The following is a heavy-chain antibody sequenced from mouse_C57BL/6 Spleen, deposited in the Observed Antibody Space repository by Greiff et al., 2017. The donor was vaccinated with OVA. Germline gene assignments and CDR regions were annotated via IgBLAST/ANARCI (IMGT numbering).Heavy chain of an antibody. Sequence: QVQLQQSGAELVKPGASVKLSCKASGYTFTEYTIHWVKQRSGQGLEWIGWFYPGSGSIKYNEKFKDKATLTADKSSSTVYMELSRLTSEDSAVYFCARHEEVANWDLYYFDYWGQGTTLTVSS. J-gene: IGHJ2*01. D-gene: IGHD4-1*01. CDR3: ARHEEVANWDLYYFDY. CDR1: GYTFTEYT. V-gene: IGHV1-62-2*01. CDR2: FYPGSGSI.